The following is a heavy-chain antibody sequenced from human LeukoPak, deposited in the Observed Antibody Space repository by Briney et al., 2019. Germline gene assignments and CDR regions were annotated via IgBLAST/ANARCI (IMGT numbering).Heavy chain of an antibody. CDR3: ARVQSRLSWFDP. CDR2: IYYSGST. V-gene: IGHV4-39*07. Sequence: PSETLSLTCTVSGGSISSGTYYWGWIRQPPGKGLEWIGSIYYSGSTYYNPSLRSRVTISVDTSKNQFSLRLGSVTAADTAVYYCARVQSRLSWFDPWGQGTPVTVSS. J-gene: IGHJ5*02. CDR1: GGSISSGTYY.